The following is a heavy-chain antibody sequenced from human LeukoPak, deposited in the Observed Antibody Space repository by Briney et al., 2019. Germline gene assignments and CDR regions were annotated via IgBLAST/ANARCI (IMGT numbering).Heavy chain of an antibody. CDR1: GFTFSTYW. Sequence: PGGSLRLSCAASGFTFSTYWMHWVRQAPGKGLVWVSRINSDGSSTNYADSVKGRFTISRDNAKNTLYLQMNSLSIEDTAVYYCASGYSSDYGGNVYWGQGTLVTVSS. J-gene: IGHJ4*02. CDR3: ASGYSSDYGGNVY. V-gene: IGHV3-74*01. D-gene: IGHD4-23*01. CDR2: INSDGSST.